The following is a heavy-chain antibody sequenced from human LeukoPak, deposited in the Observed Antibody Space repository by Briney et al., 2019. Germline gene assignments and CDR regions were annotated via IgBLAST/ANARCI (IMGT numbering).Heavy chain of an antibody. CDR1: GGTFSSYA. CDR2: IIPIFGTA. V-gene: IGHV1-69*06. J-gene: IGHJ5*02. CDR3: AGKGVYGDYNWFDP. Sequence: ASVKVSCKASGGTFSSYAISWVRQAPGQGLEWMGGIIPIFGTANYAQKFQGRVTITADKSTSTAYMELSSLRSEDTAVYYCAGKGVYGDYNWFDPWGLGTLVTVSS. D-gene: IGHD4-17*01.